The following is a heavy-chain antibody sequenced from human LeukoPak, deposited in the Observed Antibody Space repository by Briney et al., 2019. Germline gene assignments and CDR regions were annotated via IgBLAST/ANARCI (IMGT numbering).Heavy chain of an antibody. CDR2: XNPNSGGT. CDR3: ARANYDFWSGSNWFDP. Sequence: XXFXXXXXHXXRXAPGXXLEWMGXXNPNSGGTNYAQKFQGRVTMTRDTSISTAYMELSRLRSDDTAVYYCARANYDFWSGSNWFDPWGQGTLVTVSS. J-gene: IGHJ5*02. D-gene: IGHD3-3*01. CDR1: XXFXXXX. V-gene: IGHV1-2*02.